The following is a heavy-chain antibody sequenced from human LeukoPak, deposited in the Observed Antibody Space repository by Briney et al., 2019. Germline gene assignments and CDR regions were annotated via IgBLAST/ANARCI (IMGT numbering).Heavy chain of an antibody. J-gene: IGHJ6*03. CDR2: IRYDGSNK. D-gene: IGHD1-1*01. Sequence: GGSLRLSCAASGFTFSSYVMHWVRQAPGKGLEWVAFIRYDGSNKYYADSVKGRFPISRDNSKNALYLQMNSLRAEDTAVYYCAKMPTGTTRRGYYYYYMDVWGKGTTVSVS. CDR3: AKMPTGTTRRGYYYYYMDV. CDR1: GFTFSSYV. V-gene: IGHV3-30*02.